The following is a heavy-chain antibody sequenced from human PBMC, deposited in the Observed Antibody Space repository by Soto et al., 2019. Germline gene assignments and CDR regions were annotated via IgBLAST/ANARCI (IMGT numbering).Heavy chain of an antibody. V-gene: IGHV2-5*01. CDR1: GFSLSTSGAG. CDR3: ANRGPTADYYYYGMDV. D-gene: IGHD4-4*01. CDR2: IYGNDDK. Sequence: SGPTLVNPTLTLTLTCTFSGFSLSTSGAGVGWIRQPPGKALECLALIYGNDDKRYSPSLKSRLTITKDTSKNQVVLTMTNMDPVDTATYYCANRGPTADYYYYGMDVWGQGTTVPVSS. J-gene: IGHJ6*02.